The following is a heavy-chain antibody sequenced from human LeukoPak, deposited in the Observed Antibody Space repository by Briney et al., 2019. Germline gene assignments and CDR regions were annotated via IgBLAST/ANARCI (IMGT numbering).Heavy chain of an antibody. CDR3: AKGPLAADAFDAFDI. J-gene: IGHJ3*02. D-gene: IGHD6-13*01. CDR2: ISYDGSNK. V-gene: IGHV3-30*18. CDR1: GFTFSNAW. Sequence: GGSLRLSCAASGFTFSNAWMSWVRQAPGKGLEWVAVISYDGSNKYYADSVKGRFTISRDNSKNTLYLQMNSLRAEDTAVYYCAKGPLAADAFDAFDIWGQGTMVTVSS.